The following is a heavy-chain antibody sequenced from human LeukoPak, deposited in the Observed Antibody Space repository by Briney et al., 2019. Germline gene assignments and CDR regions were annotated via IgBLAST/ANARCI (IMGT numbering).Heavy chain of an antibody. V-gene: IGHV1-69*06. Sequence: ASVKVSCKASGGTFSSYAISWVRQAPGQGLEWMGGIIPIFGTANYAQKFQGRVTITADKSTSTAYMELSSLRSEDTAVYYCARSLWTTSNYFDYWGQATLVTVSS. CDR2: IIPIFGTA. CDR1: GGTFSSYA. CDR3: ARSLWTTSNYFDY. J-gene: IGHJ4*02. D-gene: IGHD3/OR15-3a*01.